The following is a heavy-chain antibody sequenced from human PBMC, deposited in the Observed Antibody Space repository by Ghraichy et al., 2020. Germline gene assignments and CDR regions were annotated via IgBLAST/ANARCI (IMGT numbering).Heavy chain of an antibody. J-gene: IGHJ6*02. CDR1: GGSISSSSYY. D-gene: IGHD6-13*01. V-gene: IGHV4-39*01. Sequence: SETLSLTCTVSGGSISSSSYYWGWIRQPPGKGLEWIGSIYYSGSTYYNPSLKSRVTISVDTSKNQFSLKLSSVTAADTAVYYCARIGIAAAGTDPPDVWGQGTTVTVSS. CDR2: IYYSGST. CDR3: ARIGIAAAGTDPPDV.